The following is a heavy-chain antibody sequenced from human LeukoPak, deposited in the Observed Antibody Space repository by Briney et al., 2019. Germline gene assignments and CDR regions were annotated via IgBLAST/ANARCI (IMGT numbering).Heavy chain of an antibody. CDR2: ISAYNGNT. CDR3: ARDFDHFYMDV. V-gene: IGHV1-18*01. Sequence: LKWMGWISAYNGNTNYAQKLQGRVTMTTDTSTSTAYMELRSLRSDDTAVYYCARDFDHFYMDVWGKGTTVTVSS. J-gene: IGHJ6*03.